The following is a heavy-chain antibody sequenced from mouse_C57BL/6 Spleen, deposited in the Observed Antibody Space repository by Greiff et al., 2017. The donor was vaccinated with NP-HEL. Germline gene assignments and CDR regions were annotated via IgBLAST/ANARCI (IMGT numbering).Heavy chain of an antibody. Sequence: QVQLQQPGAELVKPGASVKVSCKASGYTFTSYWMHWVKQRPGRGLEWIGRIDPTRGGTKYNEKFKSKATLTVDKPSSTAYMQLSSLTSEETAVYYCAGGGAMDYWGQGTTRTVSS. J-gene: IGHJ2*01. CDR3: AGGGAMDY. CDR2: IDPTRGGT. V-gene: IGHV1-72*01. D-gene: IGHD3-1*01. CDR1: GYTFTSYW.